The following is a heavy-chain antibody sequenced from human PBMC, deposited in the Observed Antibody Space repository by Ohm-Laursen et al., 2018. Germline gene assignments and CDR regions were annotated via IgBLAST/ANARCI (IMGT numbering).Heavy chain of an antibody. CDR1: GGSISKYY. J-gene: IGHJ4*02. V-gene: IGHV4-59*07. CDR3: AGQFDYSDNSGYPYYFDY. CDR2: LYYSGST. Sequence: SDTLSLTCTVSGGSISKYYWNWIRQPPGKGLEWIGYLYYSGSTNYNPSLKSRVTISVDTSKNQLSLRLSSVTAADTAVYYCAGQFDYSDNSGYPYYFDYWGQGTLVTVSS. D-gene: IGHD3-22*01.